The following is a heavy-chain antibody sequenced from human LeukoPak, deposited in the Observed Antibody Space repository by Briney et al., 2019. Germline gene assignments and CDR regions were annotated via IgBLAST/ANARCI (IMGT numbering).Heavy chain of an antibody. CDR3: AKDLPVDTAMAGAFDI. V-gene: IGHV3-30*18. J-gene: IGHJ3*02. CDR1: GFTFSSYC. CDR2: ISYDGSNK. D-gene: IGHD5-18*01. Sequence: PGGSLRLSCAASGFTFSSYCMHWVHQAPGKGREWVAFISYDGSNKYYATSVKGRFTISRDNSKNTLYLQMNSLRAEETAVYYCAKDLPVDTAMAGAFDIWGQGTMVTVSS.